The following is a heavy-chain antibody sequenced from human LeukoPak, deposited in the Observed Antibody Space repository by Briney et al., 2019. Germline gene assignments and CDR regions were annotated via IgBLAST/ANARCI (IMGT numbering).Heavy chain of an antibody. CDR1: GYTFTSYY. Sequence: ASVKLSCKASGYTFTSYYMHWVRQAPGQGLEWMGIINPSGGGTIYAQKLQGRVTMTRDTSTSTVYLELGSLRSEDTAVFYCARAREREYCSVGTCYNYYFMDVWGKGTTVTVSS. D-gene: IGHD2-15*01. J-gene: IGHJ6*03. CDR3: ARAREREYCSVGTCYNYYFMDV. CDR2: INPSGGGT. V-gene: IGHV1-46*04.